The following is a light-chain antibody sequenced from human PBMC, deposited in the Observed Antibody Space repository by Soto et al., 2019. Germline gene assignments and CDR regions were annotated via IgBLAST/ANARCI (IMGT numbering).Light chain of an antibody. V-gene: IGKV3-20*01. Sequence: IVLTQSPGTLSLSPGERATLSCRASDSVSISYLAWYQQRSGQPPRLLIYGTSTRATGIPGRFSGSGSGTDFTLTISRLEPEDSAVYFCQQWGNSPRVTFVGGTKVEI. CDR2: GTS. J-gene: IGKJ4*01. CDR3: QQWGNSPRVT. CDR1: DSVSISY.